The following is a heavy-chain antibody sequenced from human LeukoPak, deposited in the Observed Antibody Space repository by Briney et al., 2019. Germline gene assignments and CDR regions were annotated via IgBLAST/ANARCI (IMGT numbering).Heavy chain of an antibody. J-gene: IGHJ4*02. CDR2: ITSGGGYT. CDR1: GFTFSTYN. D-gene: IGHD3-9*01. CDR3: ARGHYDVLTSSYKWTPDY. V-gene: IGHV3-21*01. Sequence: PGGSLRLSCAASGFTFSTYNMNWVRQAPGKGLEWVSSITSGGGYTYYADSVKGRFTTSRDNAKKSLSLRLDSLRAEDTAVYYCARGHYDVLTSSYKWTPDYWGQGTLVTVSS.